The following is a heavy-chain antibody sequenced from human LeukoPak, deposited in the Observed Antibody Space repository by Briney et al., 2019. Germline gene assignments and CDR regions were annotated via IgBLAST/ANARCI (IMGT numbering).Heavy chain of an antibody. D-gene: IGHD2-2*01. J-gene: IGHJ6*03. CDR2: IYYGGST. Sequence: PSETLSLTCTVSGGSISSYYWSWIRQPPGKGLEWIGYIYYGGSTNYNPSLKSRVTISIDTSKNQFSLKLSSVIAADTAVYYCARTTERYCSSASCFGFSDSYYMDVWGKGTTVTISS. CDR3: ARTTERYCSSASCFGFSDSYYMDV. V-gene: IGHV4-59*01. CDR1: GGSISSYY.